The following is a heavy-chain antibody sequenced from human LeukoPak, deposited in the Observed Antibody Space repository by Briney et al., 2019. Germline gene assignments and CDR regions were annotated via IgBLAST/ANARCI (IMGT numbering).Heavy chain of an antibody. Sequence: SETLSLTCTVSGGSISSYYWSWIRQPPGKGLEWIGYIYYSGSTNYNPSLKSRVTISVDTSKNRFSLKLSSVTAADTAVYYCARSRYFDWLYIFDYWGQGTLVTVSS. CDR1: GGSISSYY. V-gene: IGHV4-59*01. J-gene: IGHJ4*02. CDR2: IYYSGST. CDR3: ARSRYFDWLYIFDY. D-gene: IGHD3-9*01.